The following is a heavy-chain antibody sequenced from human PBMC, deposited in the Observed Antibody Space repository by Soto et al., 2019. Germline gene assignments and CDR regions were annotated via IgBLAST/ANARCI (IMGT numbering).Heavy chain of an antibody. CDR1: GYTFSNFW. CDR2: IYPGDSDT. D-gene: IGHD3-10*01. CDR3: ARVGSGSYYEGAFDI. V-gene: IGHV5-51*01. J-gene: IGHJ3*02. Sequence: PGESLKISCQCSGYTFSNFWIAWVRQLPGKGLEYMGIIYPGDSDTRYSPSFQGQVTISADKSISTAYLQWSSLKASDTAMYYCARVGSGSYYEGAFDIWGQGTMVTVSS.